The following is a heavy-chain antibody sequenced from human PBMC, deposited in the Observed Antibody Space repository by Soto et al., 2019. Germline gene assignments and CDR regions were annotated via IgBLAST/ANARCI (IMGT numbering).Heavy chain of an antibody. D-gene: IGHD3-9*01. V-gene: IGHV1-2*02. CDR1: GYIFADHH. CDR2: INPNSGGT. CDR3: ARDSHYDILTGYSRTAFD. J-gene: IGHJ3*02. Sequence: AAVKVSCKTSGYIFADHHLHWVRQAPGQGLDWVGGINPNSGGTIYAQRFQGRVTMTRDTSISTAYMVLTSLRSDDTAVYYCARDSHYDILTGYSRTAFD.